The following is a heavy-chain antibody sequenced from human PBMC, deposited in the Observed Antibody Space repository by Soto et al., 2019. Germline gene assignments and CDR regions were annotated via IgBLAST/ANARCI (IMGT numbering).Heavy chain of an antibody. J-gene: IGHJ4*02. CDR2: IIPIFGTA. Sequence: ASVKVSCKASGGTFSSYAISWVRQAPGQGLEWMGGIIPIFGTANYAQKFQGRVTITADESTSTAYMELSSLRSEDTAVYYCAREGTVTTYYFDYWGEGTMVPV. D-gene: IGHD4-17*01. V-gene: IGHV1-69*13. CDR3: AREGTVTTYYFDY. CDR1: GGTFSSYA.